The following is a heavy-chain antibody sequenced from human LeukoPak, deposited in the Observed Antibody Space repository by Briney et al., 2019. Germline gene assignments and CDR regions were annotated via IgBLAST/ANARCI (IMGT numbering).Heavy chain of an antibody. CDR1: GFTFSSYG. J-gene: IGHJ4*02. CDR3: AKGDSSGLFNPYYFDY. D-gene: IGHD3-22*01. CDR2: IRYDGSNK. Sequence: PGGSLRLSCAASGFTFSSYGMHWVRQAPGKGLEWVAFIRYDGSNKYYADSVKGRVTISRDNSKNTPYVQMNSLRAEDTAVYYCAKGDSSGLFNPYYFDYWGQGTLVTVSS. V-gene: IGHV3-30*02.